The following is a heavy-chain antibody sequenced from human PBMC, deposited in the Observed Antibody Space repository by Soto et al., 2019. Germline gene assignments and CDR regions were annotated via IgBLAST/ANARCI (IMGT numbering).Heavy chain of an antibody. J-gene: IGHJ6*02. D-gene: IGHD2-15*01. CDR3: ARDPLYCSGGSCYQNDYYYYYGMDV. CDR2: IWYDGSNK. CDR1: GFTFSSYG. V-gene: IGHV3-33*01. Sequence: GGSLRLSCAASGFTFSSYGMHWVRQAPGKGLEWVAVIWYDGSNKYYADSVKGRFTISRDNSKNTLYLQMNSLRAEDTAVYYCARDPLYCSGGSCYQNDYYYYYGMDVWGQGTTVTVSS.